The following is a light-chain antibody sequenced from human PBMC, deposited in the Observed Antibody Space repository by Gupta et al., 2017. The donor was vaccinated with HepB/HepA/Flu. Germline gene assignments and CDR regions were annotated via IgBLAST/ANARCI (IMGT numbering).Light chain of an antibody. J-gene: IGLJ2*01. CDR1: KLGDKY. V-gene: IGLV3-1*01. CDR2: QDS. Sequence: SYELTQPPSVSVSPGQTASITCSGDKLGDKYACWYQQKPGQSPVRVIYQDSKRPSGIPERFSGSNSGNTATLTISGTQAMDEADDDCQAWDSSTAVVFGGGTKLTVL. CDR3: QAWDSSTAVV.